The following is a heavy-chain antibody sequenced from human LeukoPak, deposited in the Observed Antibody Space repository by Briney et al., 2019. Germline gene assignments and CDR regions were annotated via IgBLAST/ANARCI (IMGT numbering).Heavy chain of an antibody. Sequence: SETLSLTCTVSGGSISSGDYYWSWIRQPPGKGLEGIGYIYYSGGTYYNPSLKSRVTISVDTSKNQFSLKLSSVTAADTAVYYCASIELGSSGIIDYWGQGTLVTVSS. V-gene: IGHV4-30-4*08. CDR3: ASIELGSSGIIDY. CDR1: GGSISSGDYY. D-gene: IGHD3-10*01. J-gene: IGHJ4*02. CDR2: IYYSGGT.